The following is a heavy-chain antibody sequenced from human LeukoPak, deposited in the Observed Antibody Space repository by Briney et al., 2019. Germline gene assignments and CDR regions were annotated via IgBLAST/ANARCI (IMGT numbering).Heavy chain of an antibody. Sequence: GGSLRLSCAASGFVFSNYWMYWVRQAPGRGLVWVSRINPDGSSIGYADFVRGRFTISRDNAKNTLFLQMNSLTVEDTAMYYCGRDLSWGSTDYWGQGTLVTVSS. CDR2: INPDGSSI. CDR3: GRDLSWGSTDY. J-gene: IGHJ4*02. CDR1: GFVFSNYW. D-gene: IGHD3-16*01. V-gene: IGHV3-74*01.